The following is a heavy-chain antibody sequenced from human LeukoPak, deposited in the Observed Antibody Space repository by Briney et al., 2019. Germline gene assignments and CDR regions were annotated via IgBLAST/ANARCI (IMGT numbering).Heavy chain of an antibody. CDR3: AREGYYDSKGIDY. CDR1: SGSISSYY. CDR2: IYYSGST. Sequence: SETLSLTCTVSSGSISSYYWSWIRQPPGKGLEWIGYIYYSGSTNYNPSLKSRVTISVDTSKNQFSLKLSSVTAADTAVYYCAREGYYDSKGIDYWGQGTLVTVSS. D-gene: IGHD3-22*01. V-gene: IGHV4-59*12. J-gene: IGHJ4*02.